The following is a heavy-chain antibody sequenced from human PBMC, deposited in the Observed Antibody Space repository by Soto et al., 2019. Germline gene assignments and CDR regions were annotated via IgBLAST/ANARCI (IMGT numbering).Heavy chain of an antibody. Sequence: SVKVSFKASGCTFSSYAIRWVRPAPGQGLEWMGGIIPIFGTANYAQKFQGRVTITADESTSTAYMELSSLRSEDTAVYYCARLTGTTSYYWGQGTLVTVSS. D-gene: IGHD1-7*01. V-gene: IGHV1-69*13. CDR2: IIPIFGTA. CDR1: GCTFSSYA. J-gene: IGHJ4*02. CDR3: ARLTGTTSYY.